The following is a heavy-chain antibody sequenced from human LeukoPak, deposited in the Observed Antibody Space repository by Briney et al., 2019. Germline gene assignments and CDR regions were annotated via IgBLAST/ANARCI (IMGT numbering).Heavy chain of an antibody. CDR2: ISSRRRYI. Sequence: GRSLRLSCAASGFIYRSYNMHWVRPAPAKGLEWVSSISSRRRYIYYADSVKGRFTISRDNAKNSLYLQMNALRAEDTAVYYCGRYIPMPDYYDSRGDAFDIWGQGTMVTVSS. CDR1: GFIYRSYN. J-gene: IGHJ3*02. D-gene: IGHD3-22*01. CDR3: GRYIPMPDYYDSRGDAFDI. V-gene: IGHV3-21*01.